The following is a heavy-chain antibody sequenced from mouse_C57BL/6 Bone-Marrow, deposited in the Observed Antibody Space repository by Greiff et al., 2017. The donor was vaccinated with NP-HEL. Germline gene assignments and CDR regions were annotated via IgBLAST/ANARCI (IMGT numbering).Heavy chain of an antibody. J-gene: IGHJ3*01. CDR3: ARWSRFAY. V-gene: IGHV1-50*01. Sequence: VQLQQPGAELVKPGASVKLSCKASGYTFTSYWMQWVKQRPGQGLEWIGEIDPSDSYTNYNQKFKGKATLTVDTSSSTAYMQLSSLTSEDSAVHYCARWSRFAYWGQGTLVTVSA. CDR1: GYTFTSYW. CDR2: IDPSDSYT.